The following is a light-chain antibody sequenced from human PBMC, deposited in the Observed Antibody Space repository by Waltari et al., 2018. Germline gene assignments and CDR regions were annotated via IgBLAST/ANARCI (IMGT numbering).Light chain of an antibody. CDR2: GAS. Sequence: EIVMTXSPATLSVSPGERATLSCRASQSVSSNLAWYQQKPGQAPRLLIYGASTRATGIPXRFSGSGSGTEFTLTIXSMQSEDFAVYXCQQYNNWPPAFGXGTKVEXK. CDR1: QSVSSN. J-gene: IGKJ4*01. CDR3: QQYNNWPPA. V-gene: IGKV3-15*01.